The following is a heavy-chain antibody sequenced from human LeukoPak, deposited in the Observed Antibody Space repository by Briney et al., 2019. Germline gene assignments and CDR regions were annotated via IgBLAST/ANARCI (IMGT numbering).Heavy chain of an antibody. V-gene: IGHV4-61*01. J-gene: IGHJ4*02. CDR1: GGSISSGSYY. CDR2: IYYSGST. Sequence: KSSQTLSLTCTVSGGSISSGSYYWSWIRQPPGKGLEWIGYIYYSGSTNYNPSLKSRVTISVDTSKNQFSLKLSSVTAADTAVYYCARGSGRGGSYYGRGLDYWGQGTLVTVSS. D-gene: IGHD1-26*01. CDR3: ARGSGRGGSYYGRGLDY.